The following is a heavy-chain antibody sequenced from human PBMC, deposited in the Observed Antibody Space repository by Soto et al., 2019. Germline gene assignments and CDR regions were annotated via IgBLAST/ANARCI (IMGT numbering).Heavy chain of an antibody. CDR1: GFTLNTYY. Sequence: QVQLVQSGAEVREPGASVKVSCKASGFTLNTYYIHWVRQAPGQGLEWMALIRPRGDTVSYAQKFQGRVTVTRDTSITTVHMQLTSLRSEDTGIYYCATEVPGTGGFDYGGQGTLV. V-gene: IGHV1-46*02. CDR3: ATEVPGTGGFDY. D-gene: IGHD7-27*01. CDR2: IRPRGDTV. J-gene: IGHJ4*02.